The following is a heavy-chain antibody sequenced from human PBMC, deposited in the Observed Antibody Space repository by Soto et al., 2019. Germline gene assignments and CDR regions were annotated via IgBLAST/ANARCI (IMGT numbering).Heavy chain of an antibody. Sequence: GGSLRLSCAASGFTFSNAWMSWVRQPPGKGLEWVGRIKSKTDGGTTDYAAPVKGRFTISRDDSKNTLYLQMNSLKTEDTDVYYCTTDNGSGSYYVDYWGQGTLVTVSS. D-gene: IGHD3-10*01. CDR3: TTDNGSGSYYVDY. V-gene: IGHV3-15*01. CDR2: IKSKTDGGTT. J-gene: IGHJ4*02. CDR1: GFTFSNAW.